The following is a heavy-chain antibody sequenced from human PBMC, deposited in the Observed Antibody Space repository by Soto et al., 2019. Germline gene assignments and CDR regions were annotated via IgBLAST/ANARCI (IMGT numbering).Heavy chain of an antibody. D-gene: IGHD1-26*01. CDR3: AKDVVVGATTGLGDYYYYYGMDV. CDR2: ISYDGSNK. V-gene: IGHV3-30*18. Sequence: GSLRLSCAASGFTFSSYGMHLVGQAPAKGLEWVAVISYDGSNKYYADSVKCRFTISRDNSKNTLYLQMNSLRAEDTAVYYCAKDVVVGATTGLGDYYYYYGMDVWGQGTTVTVSS. J-gene: IGHJ6*02. CDR1: GFTFSSYG.